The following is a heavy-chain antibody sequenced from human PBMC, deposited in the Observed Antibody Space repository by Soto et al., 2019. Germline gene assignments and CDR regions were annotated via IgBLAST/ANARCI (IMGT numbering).Heavy chain of an antibody. V-gene: IGHV3-30-3*01. CDR3: ARDLLAYYYDSSGYLGY. CDR1: GFSFSSYA. CDR2: ISYDGSNK. D-gene: IGHD3-22*01. J-gene: IGHJ4*02. Sequence: PGGSLRLSCAASGFSFSSYAMHWFRQAPGKGLEWVAVISYDGSNKYYADSVKGRFTISRDNSKNTLYLQMNSLRAEDTAVYYCARDLLAYYYDSSGYLGYWGQGTLVTVSS.